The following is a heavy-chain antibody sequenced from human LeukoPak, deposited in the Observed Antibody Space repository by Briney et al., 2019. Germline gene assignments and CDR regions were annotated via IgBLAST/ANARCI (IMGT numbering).Heavy chain of an antibody. D-gene: IGHD2/OR15-2a*01. V-gene: IGHV4-59*01. CDR1: GGSISSYY. J-gene: IGHJ5*02. Sequence: PSETLSLTCTVSGGSISSYYWSWIRQPPGKGLEWIAYIYYSGSTNYNPSLKSRVTISVDTSKNQLSLKLSSVTAVDTAVYYCARKIDWFDPWGQGTLVTVSS. CDR2: IYYSGST. CDR3: ARKIDWFDP.